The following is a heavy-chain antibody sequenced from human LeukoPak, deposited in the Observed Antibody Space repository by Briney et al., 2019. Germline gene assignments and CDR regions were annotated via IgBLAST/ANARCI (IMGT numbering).Heavy chain of an antibody. CDR1: GGSFSGYY. CDR2: ISSSGSTI. D-gene: IGHD3-10*02. J-gene: IGHJ6*04. CDR3: AELGITMIGGV. V-gene: IGHV3-11*04. Sequence: LSLTCAVYGGSFSGYYWSWIRQAPGKGLEWVSYISSSGSTIYYADSVKGRFTISRDNAKNSLYLQMNSLRAEDTAVYYCAELGITMIGGVWGKGTTVTIPS.